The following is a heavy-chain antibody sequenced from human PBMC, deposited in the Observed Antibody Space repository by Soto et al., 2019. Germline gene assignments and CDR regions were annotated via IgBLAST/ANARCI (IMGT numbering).Heavy chain of an antibody. CDR3: ARDISMRGRSLAGGMDV. D-gene: IGHD3-3*01. CDR1: GFTFSSYA. CDR2: ISYDGSNK. V-gene: IGHV3-30-3*01. Sequence: PGGSLRLSCAASGFTFSSYAMHWVRQAPGKGLEWVAVISYDGSNKYYADSVKGRFTISRDNSKNTLYLQMNSLRAEDTAVYYCARDISMRGRSLAGGMDVWGQGTTVTVSS. J-gene: IGHJ6*02.